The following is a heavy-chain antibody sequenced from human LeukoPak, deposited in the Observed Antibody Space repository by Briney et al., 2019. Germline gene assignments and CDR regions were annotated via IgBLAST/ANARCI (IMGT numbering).Heavy chain of an antibody. CDR3: ARSARLMKGVVEVTALDD. J-gene: IGHJ4*02. CDR2: LSSSGSAF. CDR1: GFTFRSYE. D-gene: IGHD3-3*01. Sequence: GGSLTLTCEDSGFTFRSYEMNWVRQAPGKGLEWIAYLSSSGSAFSYADSVKGRFTIARDNAKNSVYLEMNSLRADDTAVYYCARSARLMKGVVEVTALDDWGQGTLVTVSS. V-gene: IGHV3-48*03.